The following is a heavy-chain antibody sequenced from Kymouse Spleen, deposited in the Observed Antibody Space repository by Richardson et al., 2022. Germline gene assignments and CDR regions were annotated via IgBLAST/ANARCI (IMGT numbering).Heavy chain of an antibody. Sequence: QVQLVESGGGVVQPGRSLRLSCAASGFTFSSYGMHWVRQAPGKGLEWVAVIWYDGSNKYYADSVKGRFTISRDNSKNTLYLQMNSLRAEDTAVYYCARDRYCSSTSCFFYYYYYGMDVWGQGTTVTVSS. CDR2: IWYDGSNK. CDR3: ARDRYCSSTSCFFYYYYYGMDV. V-gene: IGHV3-33*01. J-gene: IGHJ6*02. CDR1: GFTFSSYG. D-gene: IGHD2-2*02.